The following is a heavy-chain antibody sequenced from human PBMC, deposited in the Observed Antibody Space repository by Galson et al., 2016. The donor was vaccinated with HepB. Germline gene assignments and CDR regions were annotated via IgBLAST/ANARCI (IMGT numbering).Heavy chain of an antibody. CDR3: ARSPGVVDVYYGMDV. CDR1: GFSLNTGGMC. J-gene: IGHJ6*02. D-gene: IGHD2-15*01. Sequence: PALVKPTQTLTLTCTFSGFSLNTGGMCVSWIRQPPGKALEWLALIDWNDDKYYSTSLKTRLTISKDTSKNQVVLIMTYMDPVDTATYYCARSPGVVDVYYGMDVWGPGTTVTVSS. V-gene: IGHV2-70*01. CDR2: IDWNDDK.